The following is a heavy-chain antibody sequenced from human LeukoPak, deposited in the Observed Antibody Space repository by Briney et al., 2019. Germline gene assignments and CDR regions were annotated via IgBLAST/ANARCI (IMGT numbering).Heavy chain of an antibody. CDR1: GFSLSTSGVG. V-gene: IGHV2-5*02. D-gene: IGHD2-15*01. Sequence: SAPTLAKPTQTLTLTCTFSGFSLSTSGVGVGWIRQPPGKALEWLALIFWDDDKRYSPSLKSRLTITKDTSKNQVVLTMTNMDPVDTATYYCARLPWVAGPWGQGTLVTVSS. J-gene: IGHJ5*02. CDR2: IFWDDDK. CDR3: ARLPWVAGP.